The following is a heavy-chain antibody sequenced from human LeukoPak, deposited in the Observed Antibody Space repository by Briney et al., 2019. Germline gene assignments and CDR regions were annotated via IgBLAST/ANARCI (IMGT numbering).Heavy chain of an antibody. CDR2: IYPCDSDT. J-gene: IGHJ4*02. CDR1: GYSFTSYW. D-gene: IGHD5-12*01. CDR3: ATRGRYSGYDLGY. V-gene: IGHV5-51*01. Sequence: GESLKISCKGSGYSFTSYWIGWVRQMPGKGLEWIGSIYPCDSDTRYSPSFQGQVTISAHKSISTAYLQWSSLKASDTAMYYCATRGRYSGYDLGYWGQGNLVTVSS.